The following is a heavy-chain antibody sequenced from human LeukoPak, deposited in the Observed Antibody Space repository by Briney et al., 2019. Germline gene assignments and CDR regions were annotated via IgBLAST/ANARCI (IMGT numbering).Heavy chain of an antibody. CDR2: IYSGGST. CDR1: GFTVSSNY. D-gene: IGHD6-13*01. V-gene: IGHV3-66*01. J-gene: IGHJ4*02. CDR3: ARVGPDAKGKYSSSWYFDY. Sequence: GGSLRLSCAASGFTVSSNYMSWVRQAPGKGLEWVSVIYSGGSTYYADSVKGRFTISRDNSKNTLYLQMGSLRAEDMAVYYCARVGPDAKGKYSSSWYFDYWGQGTLVTVSS.